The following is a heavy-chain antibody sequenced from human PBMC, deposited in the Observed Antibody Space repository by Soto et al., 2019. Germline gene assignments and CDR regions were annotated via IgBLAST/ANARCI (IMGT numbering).Heavy chain of an antibody. D-gene: IGHD6-19*01. CDR1: GYTFTSYA. Sequence: QVQLVQSGAEVKKPGASVKVSCKASGYTFTSYAMHWVRQAPGQRLEWMGWINAGNGNTKYSQKFQGRVTITRDTSASTAYMELSSLRSEDTAVYYCARDRKSGVRIAVAGLRGDAFDIWGQGTMVTVSS. J-gene: IGHJ3*02. CDR2: INAGNGNT. V-gene: IGHV1-3*01. CDR3: ARDRKSGVRIAVAGLRGDAFDI.